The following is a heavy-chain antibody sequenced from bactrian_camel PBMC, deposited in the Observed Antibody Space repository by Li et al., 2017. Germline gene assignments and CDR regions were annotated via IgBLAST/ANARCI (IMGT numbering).Heavy chain of an antibody. CDR2: FDSDGTT. CDR3: AAGWSFGVGTLLRRHYNY. CDR1: GPIRCMSYD. J-gene: IGHJ4*01. D-gene: IGHD3*01. V-gene: IGHV3S53*01. Sequence: HVQLVESGGGSVQAGGSLRLTCAVSGPIRCMSYDMSWYRQAPGKEREFVSGFDSDGTTRSADSVKGRFTISQDNAKNMVYLQVNSLKAEDTAMYYCAAGWSFGVGTLLRRHYNYWGQGTQVTVS.